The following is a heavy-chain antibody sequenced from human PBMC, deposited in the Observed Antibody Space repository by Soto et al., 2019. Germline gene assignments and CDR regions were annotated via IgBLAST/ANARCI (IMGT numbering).Heavy chain of an antibody. D-gene: IGHD6-19*01. CDR1: GFTVSSNY. Sequence: GGSLRLSCAASGFTVSSNYMSWVRQAPGNGLEWVSVIYSGGSTYYADSVKGRFTISRHNSKNTLYLQMNSLRAEDTAVYYCARKYSSGWYAFDIWGQGTMVTVSS. CDR3: ARKYSSGWYAFDI. J-gene: IGHJ3*02. CDR2: IYSGGST. V-gene: IGHV3-53*04.